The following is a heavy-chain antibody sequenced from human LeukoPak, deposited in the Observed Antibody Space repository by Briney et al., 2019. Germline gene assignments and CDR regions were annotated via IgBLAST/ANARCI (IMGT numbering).Heavy chain of an antibody. CDR1: GFTFTSYS. CDR2: ITSSSRYI. CDR3: ARDPGYCSSTSCYSYCFDC. V-gene: IGHV3-21*01. Sequence: PGGSLRLSCAASGFTFTSYSMNWVRQAPGKGLEWVSSITSSSRYIYYADSVKGRFTISRDNAKNSLYLQMNSLRAEDTAVYYCARDPGYCSSTSCYSYCFDCWGQGTLVTVSS. D-gene: IGHD2-2*01. J-gene: IGHJ4*02.